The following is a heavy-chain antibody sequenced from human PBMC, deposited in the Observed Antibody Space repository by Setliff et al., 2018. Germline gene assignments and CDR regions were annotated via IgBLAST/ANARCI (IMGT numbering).Heavy chain of an antibody. CDR3: ARDQGGDYYYYYYMDV. Sequence: KTSETLSLTCTVSGGSISPYYWSWIRQPPGKGLEWIGYIYYSGSTNYNPSLKSRVTISVDTSKNQFSLKLSSVTAADTAVYYCARDQGGDYYYYYYMDVWGKGTTVTVSS. CDR1: GGSISPYY. J-gene: IGHJ6*03. V-gene: IGHV4-59*01. D-gene: IGHD3-16*01. CDR2: IYYSGST.